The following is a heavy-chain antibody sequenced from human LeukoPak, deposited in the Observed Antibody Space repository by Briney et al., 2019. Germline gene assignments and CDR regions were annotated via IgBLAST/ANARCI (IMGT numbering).Heavy chain of an antibody. D-gene: IGHD6-25*01. Sequence: GGSLRLSCAASGFTFSSYAMSWVRQPPGKGLEWVSAISGSGGSTYYADSVKGRFTISRDNSKNTLYLQMNSLRAEDTAVYYCAKDLDSLQRVYYYGMDVWGQGTTVTVSS. CDR1: GFTFSSYA. CDR3: AKDLDSLQRVYYYGMDV. CDR2: ISGSGGST. J-gene: IGHJ6*02. V-gene: IGHV3-23*01.